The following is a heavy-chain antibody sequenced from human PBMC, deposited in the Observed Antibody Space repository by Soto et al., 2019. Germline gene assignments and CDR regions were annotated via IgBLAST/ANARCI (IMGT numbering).Heavy chain of an antibody. CDR1: GFTFSSYG. D-gene: IGHD6-19*01. CDR2: ISYDGSNK. Sequence: QVQLVESGGGVVQPGRSLRLSCAASGFTFSSYGMHWVRQAPGKGLEWVAVISYDGSNKYYADSVKGRFTISRDNSKNTRYLQMNSLRAEDTAVYYCAKDSDSSGWYLGYFQHWGQGTLVTVSS. J-gene: IGHJ1*01. V-gene: IGHV3-30*18. CDR3: AKDSDSSGWYLGYFQH.